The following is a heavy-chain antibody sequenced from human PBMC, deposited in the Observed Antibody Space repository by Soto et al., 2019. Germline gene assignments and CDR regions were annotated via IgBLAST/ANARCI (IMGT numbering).Heavy chain of an antibody. J-gene: IGHJ4*02. V-gene: IGHV3-23*01. CDR3: AKSFLYDSSGYLAPTRFDY. D-gene: IGHD3-22*01. Sequence: PGGSLRLSCAASGFIFSSYAMSWVRQAPGKGLEWVSAISGSGGSTYYADSVKGRFTISRDNSKNTLYVQMNSLRAEDTAVYYCAKSFLYDSSGYLAPTRFDYWGQGTLVTVSS. CDR2: ISGSGGST. CDR1: GFIFSSYA.